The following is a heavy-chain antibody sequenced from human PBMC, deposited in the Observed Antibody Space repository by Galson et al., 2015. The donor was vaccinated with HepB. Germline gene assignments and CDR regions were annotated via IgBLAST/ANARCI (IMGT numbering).Heavy chain of an antibody. CDR2: ISYSGSAI. Sequence: SLRLSCEASGFTLSSFEMSWVRQAPGRGLEWVSYISYSGSAIYYAESVKGRFTISRDNAKNSLYLQMNSLRAEDTAAYYCARAAMTVVVRGLNAFDIWGQGTVFTVSS. CDR3: ARAAMTVVVRGLNAFDI. J-gene: IGHJ3*02. D-gene: IGHD3-22*01. CDR1: GFTLSSFE. V-gene: IGHV3-48*03.